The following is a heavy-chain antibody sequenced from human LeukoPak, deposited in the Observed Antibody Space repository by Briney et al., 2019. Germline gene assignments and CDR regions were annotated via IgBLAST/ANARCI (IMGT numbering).Heavy chain of an antibody. CDR1: GFTFSDYY. Sequence: GGSLRLSCAASGFTFSDYYMSWIRQAPGKGLEWVSYISSSGSTIYYADSVKGRFTISRDNAKHTLYLQMNSLRVEDTAVYYCARDPNRGYSYGYVDYWGQGTLVTVSS. J-gene: IGHJ4*02. D-gene: IGHD5-18*01. CDR3: ARDPNRGYSYGYVDY. CDR2: ISSSGSTI. V-gene: IGHV3-11*04.